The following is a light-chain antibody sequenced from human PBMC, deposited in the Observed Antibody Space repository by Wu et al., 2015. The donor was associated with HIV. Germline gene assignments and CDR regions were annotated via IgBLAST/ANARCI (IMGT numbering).Light chain of an antibody. CDR1: QSVNTK. V-gene: IGKV3-15*01. CDR2: GPS. J-gene: IGKJ1*01. Sequence: EVVMTQFPATLSVSAGDRATLSCRASQSVNTKVGWYQQKPGQAPRLLVYGPSTRATGVPARFTGSGSGTDFTLTITSLQSEDSAIYYCQQYTNWPPLPFGQGTKVEFK. CDR3: QQYTNWPPLP.